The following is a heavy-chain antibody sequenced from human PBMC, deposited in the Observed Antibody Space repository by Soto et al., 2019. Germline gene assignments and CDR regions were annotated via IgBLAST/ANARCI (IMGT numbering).Heavy chain of an antibody. D-gene: IGHD4-17*01. CDR1: GYTFTSYD. V-gene: IGHV1-8*01. CDR2: MNPNSGNT. Sequence: QVQLVQSGAEVKKPGASVKVSCKASGYTFTSYDINWVRQATGQGLEWMGWMNPNSGNTGYAQKFQGRVTMTRNTSTSTAYMELSSLRSEDTAVYYCARAGHGDYWALNGMDVWGQGTTVTVSS. J-gene: IGHJ6*02. CDR3: ARAGHGDYWALNGMDV.